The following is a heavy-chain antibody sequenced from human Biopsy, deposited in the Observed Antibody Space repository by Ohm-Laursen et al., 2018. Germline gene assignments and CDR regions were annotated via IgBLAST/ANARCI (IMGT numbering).Heavy chain of an antibody. Sequence: SDTLSLTCTVTDGSISNIINYWGWIRQPLGKGLEWLGSIYHTGITAYNPSLKSRVTISVDTSNNHFSLKLSSLTAADTAVYYCARGDYFDSNGYFWFDPWGQGALVTVSS. CDR1: DGSISNIINY. CDR2: IYHTGIT. V-gene: IGHV4-39*02. J-gene: IGHJ5*02. CDR3: ARGDYFDSNGYFWFDP. D-gene: IGHD3-22*01.